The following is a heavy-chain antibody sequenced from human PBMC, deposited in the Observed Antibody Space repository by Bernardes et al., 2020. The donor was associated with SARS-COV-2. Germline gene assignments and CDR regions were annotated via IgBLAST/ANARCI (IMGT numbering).Heavy chain of an antibody. D-gene: IGHD6-6*01. V-gene: IGHV5-51*01. Sequence: GESLKISCKASGYTFTAYWIGWVRQMPGKGLEWMGIIFPGDSITMYSPSFQGQVTISADKSISTAYLQWDSLKASDTALYYCARQASPTRIPGRPNYYYAMDVWGQGTTVTVSS. J-gene: IGHJ6*02. CDR1: GYTFTAYW. CDR3: ARQASPTRIPGRPNYYYAMDV. CDR2: IFPGDSIT.